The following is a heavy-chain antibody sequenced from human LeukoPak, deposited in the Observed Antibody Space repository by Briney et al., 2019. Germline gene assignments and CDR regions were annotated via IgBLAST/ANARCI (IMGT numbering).Heavy chain of an antibody. CDR3: ARDTSSYYIDY. D-gene: IGHD3-16*01. V-gene: IGHV3-23*01. Sequence: GGSLRLSCEASGFTFSSYGMSWVRQAPGKGLEWVSAIGGRDGSTYYADSVKGRFTISRDNSKNTLYLQMNSLRVEDTAVYYCARDTSSYYIDYWGQGSLVTVSS. CDR1: GFTFSSYG. CDR2: IGGRDGST. J-gene: IGHJ4*02.